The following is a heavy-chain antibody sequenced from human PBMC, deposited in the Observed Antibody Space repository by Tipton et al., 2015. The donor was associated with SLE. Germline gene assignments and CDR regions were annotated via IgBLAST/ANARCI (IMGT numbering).Heavy chain of an antibody. CDR2: IYYSGST. V-gene: IGHV4-59*01. D-gene: IGHD6-13*01. CDR1: GYSITSNYY. CDR3: ARVVKGSSWYWFDP. J-gene: IGHJ5*02. Sequence: TLSLTCAVSGYSITSNYYWSWIRQPPGKGLEWIGYIYYSGSTNYNPSLKSRVTISVDTSKKQFSLKLSSVTAADTAVYYCARVVKGSSWYWFDPWGQGTLVTVSS.